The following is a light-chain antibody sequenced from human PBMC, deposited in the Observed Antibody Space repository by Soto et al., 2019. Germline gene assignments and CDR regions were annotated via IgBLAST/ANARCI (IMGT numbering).Light chain of an antibody. CDR2: DVS. CDR1: SSDVGGYNS. J-gene: IGLJ2*01. Sequence: QSALTQPASVSGSPGQSITISCTGTSSDVGGYNSVSWYQQHPGKAPQLMIYDVSYRPSGISSRFSGSKSDNTASLTISGLRTEDEADYYCSSYATSGTRVFGGGTKLTVL. CDR3: SSYATSGTRV. V-gene: IGLV2-14*03.